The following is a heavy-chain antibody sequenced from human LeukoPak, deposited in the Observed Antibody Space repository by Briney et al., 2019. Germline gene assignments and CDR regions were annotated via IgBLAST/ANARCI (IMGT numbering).Heavy chain of an antibody. Sequence: PGGSLRLSCAASGFTFSSYDMHWVRQAPGKGLEWVAVISYDGSNKYYADSVKGRFTISRDNSKNTLYLQMNSLRAEDTAVYYCARDRRIAVAGTGGLDYWGQGTLVTVSS. D-gene: IGHD6-19*01. J-gene: IGHJ4*02. V-gene: IGHV3-30*19. CDR2: ISYDGSNK. CDR1: GFTFSSYD. CDR3: ARDRRIAVAGTGGLDY.